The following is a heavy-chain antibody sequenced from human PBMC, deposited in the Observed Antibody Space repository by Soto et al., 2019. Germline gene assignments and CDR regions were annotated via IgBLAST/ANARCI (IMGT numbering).Heavy chain of an antibody. D-gene: IGHD6-6*01. CDR3: AKGGIAARLYYYYGMDV. CDR2: ISYDGSNK. J-gene: IGHJ6*02. V-gene: IGHV3-30*18. CDR1: GFTFSSYG. Sequence: GGSLRLSCAASGFTFSSYGMHWVRQAPGKGLEWVAVISYDGSNKYYADSVKGRFNISRDNSKNTLYLQMNSLRAEDTAVYYCAKGGIAARLYYYYGMDVWGQGTTVTVSS.